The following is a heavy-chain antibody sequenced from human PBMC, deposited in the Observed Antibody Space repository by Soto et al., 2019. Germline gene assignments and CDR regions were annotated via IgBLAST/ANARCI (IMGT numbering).Heavy chain of an antibody. V-gene: IGHV3-23*01. CDR1: GFTFSSYG. CDR2: SSATGAGT. J-gene: IGHJ4*02. CDR3: AKDRRAGGNYGFYSDF. D-gene: IGHD1-7*01. Sequence: EVQLLESGGGLVQPGGSLRLSCAASGFTFSSYGMTWVRQAPGKGLEWVSFSSATGAGTYYADSVKGRFTISRDNSKNTLYLQMTSLRADYTAVYYCAKDRRAGGNYGFYSDFRGQGALVIVSS.